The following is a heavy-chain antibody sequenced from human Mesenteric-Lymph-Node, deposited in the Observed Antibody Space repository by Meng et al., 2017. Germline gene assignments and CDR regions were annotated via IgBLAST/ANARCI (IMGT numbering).Heavy chain of an antibody. Sequence: VHLAEAGPALATPSGTLSLTCTVSGDSISSDIWWSWVRQPPGKGLKWIGEVYPSGATNYNPSLKSRVVISVDRSKNQFSLNLSSVTAADTAVYYCGRDQGRQLINHWGQGTLVTVSS. J-gene: IGHJ4*02. CDR3: GRDQGRQLINH. D-gene: IGHD1-1*01. CDR2: VYPSGAT. CDR1: GDSISSDIW. V-gene: IGHV4-4*02.